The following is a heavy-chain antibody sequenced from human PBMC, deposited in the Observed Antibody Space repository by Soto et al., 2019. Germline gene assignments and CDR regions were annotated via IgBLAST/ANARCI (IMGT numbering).Heavy chain of an antibody. D-gene: IGHD3-9*01. Sequence: QPGGSLKLSCAASGFTFSSYGMHWVRQAPGKGLEWVAVISYDGSNKYYADSVKGRFTISRDNSKNTLYLQMNSLRAEDTAVYYCAKGNVLRYFDWSLSFDYWGQGT. V-gene: IGHV3-30*18. CDR3: AKGNVLRYFDWSLSFDY. CDR2: ISYDGSNK. J-gene: IGHJ4*02. CDR1: GFTFSSYG.